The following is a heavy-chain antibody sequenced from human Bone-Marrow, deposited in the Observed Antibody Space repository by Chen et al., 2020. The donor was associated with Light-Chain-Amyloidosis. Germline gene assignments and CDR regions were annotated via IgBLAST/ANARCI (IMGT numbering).Heavy chain of an antibody. CDR3: ARDPPGSGFAFDY. Sequence: QEELVESGVGVVQPGRSLRLSCAASGFTFSTHAMHWVRQAPGKGLEWVAFIWYDGSNKHYADSVKGRFTISRDNSKNTVFLEMNSLRAEDTAVYFCARDPPGSGFAFDYWGQGTLVTVSS. V-gene: IGHV3-33*01. D-gene: IGHD3-10*01. CDR1: GFTFSTHA. CDR2: IWYDGSNK. J-gene: IGHJ4*02.